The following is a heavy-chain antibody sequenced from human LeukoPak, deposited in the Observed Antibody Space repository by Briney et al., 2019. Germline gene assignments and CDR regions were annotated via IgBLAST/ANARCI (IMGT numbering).Heavy chain of an antibody. CDR1: GGTFSSYA. CDR3: ARLPEYGSSTSCYMA. Sequence: SVKVSCKASGGTFSSYAISLVRQAPGQGLEWMGGIIPIFGTANYAQKFQGRVTITADESTSTAYMELSSLRSEDTAVYYCARLPEYGSSTSCYMAWGQGTLVTVSS. CDR2: IIPIFGTA. D-gene: IGHD2-2*02. J-gene: IGHJ5*02. V-gene: IGHV1-69*13.